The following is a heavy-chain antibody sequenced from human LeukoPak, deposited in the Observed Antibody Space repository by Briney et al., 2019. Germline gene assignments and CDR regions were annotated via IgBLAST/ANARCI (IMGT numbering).Heavy chain of an antibody. V-gene: IGHV4-59*01. D-gene: IGHD3-10*01. CDR3: ARDGYGSGSYGWFDP. CDR2: IYSGST. Sequence: PSEALSLTCSVSGASITSSYWSWIRQTPGKGLEWIGNIYSGSTNYNPSFESRVTVSLDRSKNHFSLRLTSVTAADTALYYCARDGYGSGSYGWFDPWGQGTLVTVSS. CDR1: GASITSSY. J-gene: IGHJ5*02.